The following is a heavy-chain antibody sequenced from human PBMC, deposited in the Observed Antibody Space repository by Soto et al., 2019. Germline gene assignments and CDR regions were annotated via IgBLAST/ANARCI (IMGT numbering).Heavy chain of an antibody. CDR3: ARHGIEVVPAAIRGNWFDP. CDR1: GFTFSSYA. Sequence: PGGSLRLSCAASGFTFSSYAMSWVRQAPGKGLECVSTISGSGGTTYYADSVKGRFTISRDNSKNTLYMQMNSLRAEDTAVYYCARHGIEVVPAAIRGNWFDPWGQGTLVTVSS. D-gene: IGHD2-2*02. CDR2: ISGSGGTT. J-gene: IGHJ5*02. V-gene: IGHV3-23*01.